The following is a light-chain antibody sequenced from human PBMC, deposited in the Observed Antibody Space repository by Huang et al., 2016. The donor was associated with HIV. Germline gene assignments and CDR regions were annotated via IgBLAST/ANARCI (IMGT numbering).Light chain of an antibody. CDR3: QQFNNWPPRFT. CDR1: QNIGDN. Sequence: EIVMTQSPATLSVSPGERATLSCRASQNIGDNLTWYQHKPGQAPRLLIYGASTRATGIPPRFSGSGCGNEFTLAISGLESEDFAVYYCQQFNNWPPRFTFGPGTTVDVK. V-gene: IGKV3-15*01. CDR2: GAS. J-gene: IGKJ3*01.